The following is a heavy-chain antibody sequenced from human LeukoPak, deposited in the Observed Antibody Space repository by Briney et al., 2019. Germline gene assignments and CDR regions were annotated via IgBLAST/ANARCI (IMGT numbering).Heavy chain of an antibody. D-gene: IGHD3-22*01. CDR3: ASVVASDSSGYYYEY. Sequence: SQTLSLTCTVSGGSISSGGYSWSWIRQHPGKGLEWIGYIYNSGSTYYNPSLKSRVTISVDTSKNQFSLKLSSVTAADTAVYYCASVVASDSSGYYYEYWGQGTLVTVSS. CDR1: GGSISSGGYS. CDR2: IYNSGST. V-gene: IGHV4-31*03. J-gene: IGHJ4*02.